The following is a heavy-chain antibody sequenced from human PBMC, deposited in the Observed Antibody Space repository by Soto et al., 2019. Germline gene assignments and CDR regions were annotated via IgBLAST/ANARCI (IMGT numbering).Heavy chain of an antibody. D-gene: IGHD2-2*01. CDR3: ARAEFHCCSTRCYGCFAP. V-gene: IGHV1-18*01. J-gene: IGHJ5*02. CDR2: ISAYNGNT. Sequence: QVQLVQSGAEVKKPGASVKVSCKASGYTFTSYGISWVRQAPGQGLEWMGWISAYNGNTNYAQKLQGRVTMTTDTXAXTXXMDRRGVRADVTTVYYCARAEFHCCSTRCYGCFAPWGQGALVTVS. CDR1: GYTFTSYG.